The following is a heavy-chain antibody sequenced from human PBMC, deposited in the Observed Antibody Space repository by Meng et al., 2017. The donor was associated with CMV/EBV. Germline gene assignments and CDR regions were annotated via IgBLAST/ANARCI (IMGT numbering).Heavy chain of an antibody. J-gene: IGHJ6*02. CDR3: ARDGFSRDNTMVRGVIITVVHYYYGMDV. Sequence: GESLKISCAASGFTFSSYAMHWVRQAPGKGLEWVANIKQDGSEKYYVDSVKGRFTISRDNAKNSLYLQMNSLRAEDTAVYYCARDGFSRDNTMVRGVIITVVHYYYGMDVWGQGTTVTVSS. CDR1: GFTFSSYA. D-gene: IGHD3-10*01. CDR2: IKQDGSEK. V-gene: IGHV3-7*01.